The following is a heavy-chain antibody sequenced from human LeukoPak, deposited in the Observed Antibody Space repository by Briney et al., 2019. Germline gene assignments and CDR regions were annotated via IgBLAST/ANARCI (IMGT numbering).Heavy chain of an antibody. CDR1: GGTFSSYA. CDR3: ARDVLEMATIGWLDY. V-gene: IGHV1-69*05. J-gene: IGHJ4*02. CDR2: IIPIFGTA. Sequence: ASVKVSCKASGGTFSSYAISWVRQAPGQGLEWMGRIIPIFGTANYAQKFQGRVTITTDESTSTAYMGLSSLRSEDTAVYYCARDVLEMATIGWLDYWGQGTLVTVSS. D-gene: IGHD5-24*01.